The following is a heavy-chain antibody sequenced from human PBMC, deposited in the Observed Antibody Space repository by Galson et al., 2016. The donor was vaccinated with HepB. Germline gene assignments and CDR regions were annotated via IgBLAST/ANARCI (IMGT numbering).Heavy chain of an antibody. CDR3: ARERNYYGMDV. J-gene: IGHJ6*02. CDR2: IYYSGST. V-gene: IGHV4-59*01. Sequence: LRLSCAASGFAFRTYSMNWVRQTPGKGLEWIGYIYYSGSTKYNPSLKSRVTISVDTSKNQFSLKLSSVTAADTAVYYCARERNYYGMDVWGQGTTVTVSS. CDR1: GFAFRTYS.